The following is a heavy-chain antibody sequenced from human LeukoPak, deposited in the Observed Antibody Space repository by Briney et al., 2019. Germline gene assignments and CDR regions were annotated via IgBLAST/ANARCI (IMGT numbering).Heavy chain of an antibody. CDR1: GGSISSGSYY. D-gene: IGHD3-10*01. CDR3: ARGGMYSYGPPAY. Sequence: SQTLSLTCTGSGGSISSGSYYWSSIRQPAGDGLEWIGRIYTSGRTNYHPSLKGRGAILVETSKNEFSLKLSSVTAAHTAVYYCARGGMYSYGPPAYWGQGTLVTVSS. CDR2: IYTSGRT. V-gene: IGHV4-61*02. J-gene: IGHJ4*02.